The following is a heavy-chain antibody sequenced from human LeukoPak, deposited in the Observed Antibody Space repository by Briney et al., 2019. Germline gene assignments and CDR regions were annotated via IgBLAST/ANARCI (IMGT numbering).Heavy chain of an antibody. CDR2: MSHNSRYI. Sequence: PGGSLRLSCAASGFTFSSYAMNWVRQAPGKGLEWVSSMSHNSRYIYYTDSVKGRFTISRDNAKNSLYLQMNSLRAEDTAVYYCVRDERRPDCSGGSCYPLDYWGQGSLVTVSS. CDR3: VRDERRPDCSGGSCYPLDY. J-gene: IGHJ4*02. V-gene: IGHV3-21*01. CDR1: GFTFSSYA. D-gene: IGHD2-15*01.